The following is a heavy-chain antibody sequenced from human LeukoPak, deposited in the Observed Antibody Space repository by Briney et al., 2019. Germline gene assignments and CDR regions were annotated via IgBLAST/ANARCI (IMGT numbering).Heavy chain of an antibody. CDR1: GYTFTSYD. Sequence: GAPVKVSCKASGYTFTSYDINWVRQATGQGLEWMGWMNPNSGNTGYAQKFQGRVTMTRNTSISTAYMELSSLRSEDTAVYYCARGRGRLLLHNRFDPWGQGTLVTVSS. V-gene: IGHV1-8*01. D-gene: IGHD2-15*01. CDR2: MNPNSGNT. J-gene: IGHJ5*02. CDR3: ARGRGRLLLHNRFDP.